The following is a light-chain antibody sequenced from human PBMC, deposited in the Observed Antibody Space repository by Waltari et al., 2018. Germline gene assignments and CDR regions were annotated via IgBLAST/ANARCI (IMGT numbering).Light chain of an antibody. J-gene: IGLJ1*01. V-gene: IGLV2-14*03. CDR3: SSFTTSGTYV. Sequence: QSALTQPASVSGSPGQSIAISCAGTSSHVGAYNFVSWYQQHPGKAPKLMIYDVNERPAGVSDRFSGSKSGNTASLTISGLQAEDETDYYCSSFTTSGTYVFGTGTKVTVL. CDR2: DVN. CDR1: SSHVGAYNF.